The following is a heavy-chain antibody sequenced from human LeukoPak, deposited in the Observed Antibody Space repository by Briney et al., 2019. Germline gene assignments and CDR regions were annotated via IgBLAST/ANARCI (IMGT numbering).Heavy chain of an antibody. J-gene: IGHJ4*02. Sequence: GGSLRLSCAASGFTVSSNYMSWVRQAPGKGLEWVSVIYSGGSTYYADSVKGRFTISRDNSKNTLYLQMNSLRAEDTAVYYCAKDFVVVPGNVNYFDYWGQGTLVTVSS. CDR2: IYSGGST. CDR1: GFTVSSNY. V-gene: IGHV3-53*01. CDR3: AKDFVVVPGNVNYFDY. D-gene: IGHD2-21*02.